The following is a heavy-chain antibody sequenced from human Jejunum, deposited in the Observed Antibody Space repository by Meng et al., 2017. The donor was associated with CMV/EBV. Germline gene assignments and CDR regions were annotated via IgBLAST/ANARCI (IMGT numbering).Heavy chain of an antibody. J-gene: IGHJ4*02. D-gene: IGHD5-12*01. Sequence: FSSYHMNWVRQAPGKGLEWVSFVDNSGTQKDYVDSVKGRFTISRDSSKNTLYLQMDSLRADDTAVYYCAREPGRGYSGYDRYFDYWGQGTLVTVSS. V-gene: IGHV3-21*04. CDR3: AREPGRGYSGYDRYFDY. CDR1: FSSYH. CDR2: VDNSGTQK.